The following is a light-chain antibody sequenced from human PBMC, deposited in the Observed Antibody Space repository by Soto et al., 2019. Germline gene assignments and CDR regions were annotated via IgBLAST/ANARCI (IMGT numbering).Light chain of an antibody. J-gene: IGLJ3*02. V-gene: IGLV1-47*01. CDR3: AAWDDSLSGWV. Sequence: QSVLTQPPSASGTPGQRVTISCSGSSSNIGSNYVYWYQQLPGTAPKPLIYRNNQRPSGVADRFSGSKSGTSASLAISGLRSEDEADYYCAAWDDSLSGWVFGGGTKLTVL. CDR1: SSNIGSNY. CDR2: RNN.